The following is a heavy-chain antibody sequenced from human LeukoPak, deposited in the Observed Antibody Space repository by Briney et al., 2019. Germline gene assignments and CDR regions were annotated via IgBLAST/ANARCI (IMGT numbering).Heavy chain of an antibody. CDR1: GGTFSSYD. CDR2: IIPILGIA. Sequence: SVTVSFKASGGTFSSYDISWVRQAPGQGLEWMGRIIPILGIANYAQKFQGRVTITADKSTSTAYMELSSLRSEDTAVYYCASDILTDYYYYGMDVWGQGTTVTVSS. CDR3: ASDILTDYYYYGMDV. D-gene: IGHD3-9*01. V-gene: IGHV1-69*04. J-gene: IGHJ6*02.